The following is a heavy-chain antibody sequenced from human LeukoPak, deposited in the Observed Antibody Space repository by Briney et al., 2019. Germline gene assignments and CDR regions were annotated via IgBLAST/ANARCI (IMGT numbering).Heavy chain of an antibody. J-gene: IGHJ4*02. CDR3: ARGTSSGYFQLYFDY. V-gene: IGHV3-23*01. Sequence: GGSLRLSCAASGFTLSSYAMSWVRQAPGKGLEWVSATSSSDAGTYYADSVRGRFTISRDNSKNTLYLQMNSLRAEDTGVYYCARGTSSGYFQLYFDYWGQGTLVTVSS. CDR1: GFTLSSYA. CDR2: TSSSDAGT. D-gene: IGHD3-22*01.